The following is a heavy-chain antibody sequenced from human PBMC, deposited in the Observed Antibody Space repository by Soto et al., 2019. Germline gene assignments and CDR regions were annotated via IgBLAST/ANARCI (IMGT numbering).Heavy chain of an antibody. V-gene: IGHV3-23*01. CDR2: ISGSGGST. D-gene: IGHD5-18*01. Sequence: PGGSLRLSCAASGFTFSSYAMSWVRQAPGKGLEWVSAISGSGGSTYYADSVKGRFTISRDNSKNTLYLQMNSLRAEDTAVYYCAKSAMVTRDYYYYGMDVWGQGTTVTVSS. CDR1: GFTFSSYA. CDR3: AKSAMVTRDYYYYGMDV. J-gene: IGHJ6*02.